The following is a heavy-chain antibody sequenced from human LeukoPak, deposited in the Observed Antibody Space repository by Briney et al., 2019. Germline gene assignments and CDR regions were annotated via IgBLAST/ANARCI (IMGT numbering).Heavy chain of an antibody. CDR3: ARVGGGYYDRYGMDV. Sequence: KPSETLSLTCALSGGSISSTTSFWGWIRQPPGKGLEWIGRIYYSGSTFYNPSLKSRVTISVDTSKNQFSLKLSSVTAADTAVYYCARVGGGYYDRYGMDVWGQGPTVTVSS. CDR1: GGSISSTTSF. J-gene: IGHJ6*02. V-gene: IGHV4-39*07. D-gene: IGHD3-22*01. CDR2: IYYSGST.